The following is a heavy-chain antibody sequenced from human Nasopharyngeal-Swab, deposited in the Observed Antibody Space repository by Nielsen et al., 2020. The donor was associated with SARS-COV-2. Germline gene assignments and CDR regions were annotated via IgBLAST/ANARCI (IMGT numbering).Heavy chain of an antibody. Sequence: LRLSCTVSGGSISSGGYYWSWIRQHPGKGLEWIGYIYYSGSTYYNPSLKSRVTISVDTSKNQFSLKLSSVTAADTAVYYCASMRDSSGYYYYYYYMDVWGKGTTVTVSS. CDR2: IYYSGST. V-gene: IGHV4-31*03. CDR3: ASMRDSSGYYYYYYYMDV. J-gene: IGHJ6*03. CDR1: GGSISSGGYY. D-gene: IGHD3-22*01.